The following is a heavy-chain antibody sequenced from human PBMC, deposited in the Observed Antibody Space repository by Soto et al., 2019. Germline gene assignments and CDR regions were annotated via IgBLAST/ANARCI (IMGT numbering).Heavy chain of an antibody. V-gene: IGHV2-5*02. CDR1: GFSLDTWGVG. Sequence: QITLKESGPTLVRPTQTLTLTCTVSGFSLDTWGVGVGWIRQPPGKAPEWLALIYWDDDKRYSPSLKNRLTITKDTSKNQVVXTVTNMDPVDTVTYYCARALGSWGSYYFDHWGQGTLVTVSS. CDR2: IYWDDDK. CDR3: ARALGSWGSYYFDH. D-gene: IGHD3-16*01. J-gene: IGHJ4*02.